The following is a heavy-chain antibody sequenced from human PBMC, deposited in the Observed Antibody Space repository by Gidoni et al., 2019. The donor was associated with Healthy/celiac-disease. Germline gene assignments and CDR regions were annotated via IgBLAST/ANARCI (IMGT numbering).Heavy chain of an antibody. J-gene: IGHJ5*02. CDR1: GFSLSTRGVG. CDR2: IYWNDDK. Sequence: QTTVKESGPTLVKPTQTLTLTCTFSGFSLSTRGVGVGWIRQPPGKALEWLALIYWNDDKRYSPSLKSRLTITKDPSKNQVVLTMTNMDPVDTSTYYCAHSQVTAMVTGWFDPWCHGTLVTVSS. V-gene: IGHV2-5*01. CDR3: AHSQVTAMVTGWFDP. D-gene: IGHD5-18*01.